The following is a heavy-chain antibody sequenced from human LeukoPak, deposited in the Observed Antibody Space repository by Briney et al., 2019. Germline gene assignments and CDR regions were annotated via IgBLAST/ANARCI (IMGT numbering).Heavy chain of an antibody. V-gene: IGHV4-59*01. CDR2: IYYSGST. D-gene: IGHD3-16*01. J-gene: IGHJ6*03. CDR3: ARETSQKGAHYMDV. CDR1: GGSISSYY. Sequence: SETLSLTCTVSGGSISSYYWSWIRQPPGKGLEWIGYIYYSGSTNYNPSLKSRVTISVDTSKNQFSLKLRSVTAAGTAVYYCARETSQKGAHYMDVWGKGTTVTISS.